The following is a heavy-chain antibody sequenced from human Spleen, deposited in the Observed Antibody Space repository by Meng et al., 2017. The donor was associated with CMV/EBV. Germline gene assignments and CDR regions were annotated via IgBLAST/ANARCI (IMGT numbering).Heavy chain of an antibody. D-gene: IGHD6-19*01. J-gene: IGHJ5*02. CDR2: INTDGSNT. CDR3: SRDLRSLTSIAVGFDP. CDR1: GFTFSNYW. Sequence: GGSLRLSCAASGFTFSNYWMHWVRQAPGKGLVWVSRINTDGSNTVYADSVKGRVTISRDNTRNILYLQMNRLRAEDTAVYYCSRDLRSLTSIAVGFDPWGQGTLVTVSS. V-gene: IGHV3-74*01.